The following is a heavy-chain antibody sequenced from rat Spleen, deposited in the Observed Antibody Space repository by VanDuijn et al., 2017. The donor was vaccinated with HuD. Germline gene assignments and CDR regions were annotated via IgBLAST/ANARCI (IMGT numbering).Heavy chain of an antibody. CDR3: ATDGYYDGTYYSVYVMDA. Sequence: EVQLVESGGGLVQPGRSLKLSCAASGFTFRNYGMAWVRQTLTKGLEWVAFISPSGAITHYRDSVKGRFTISRENAKNTLYLQMDSLRPEDSATYYCATDGYYDGTYYSVYVMDAWGQGASVTVSS. V-gene: IGHV5-19*01. J-gene: IGHJ4*01. CDR2: ISPSGAIT. CDR1: GFTFRNYG. D-gene: IGHD1-12*02.